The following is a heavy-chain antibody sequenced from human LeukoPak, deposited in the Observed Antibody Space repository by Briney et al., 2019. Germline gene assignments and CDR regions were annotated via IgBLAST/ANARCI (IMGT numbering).Heavy chain of an antibody. Sequence: SETLSLTCAVYGGSFTSYYWSWIRQPPGKGLEWIGEISHTGHTNYNPSLKSRVTMSVETSKNQLSLILTSVTAADTAVYYCARGPYSSDAGYWGQGTLVTVSS. CDR3: ARGPYSSDAGY. J-gene: IGHJ4*02. CDR2: ISHTGHT. CDR1: GGSFTSYY. D-gene: IGHD6-25*01. V-gene: IGHV4-34*01.